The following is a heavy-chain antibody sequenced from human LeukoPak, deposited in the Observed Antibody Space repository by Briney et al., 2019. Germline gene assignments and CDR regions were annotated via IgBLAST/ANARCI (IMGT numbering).Heavy chain of an antibody. CDR2: ISYDGSNK. J-gene: IGHJ6*03. Sequence: PGGSLRLSCAASGFSFSTYWMSWVRQSPGKGLEWVAVISYDGSNKYYADSVKGRFTISRDNSENTLYLQMNSLRAEDTAVYYCAKSPRWYYYMDVWGKGTTVTVSS. D-gene: IGHD2-15*01. V-gene: IGHV3-30*18. CDR1: GFSFSTYW. CDR3: AKSPRWYYYMDV.